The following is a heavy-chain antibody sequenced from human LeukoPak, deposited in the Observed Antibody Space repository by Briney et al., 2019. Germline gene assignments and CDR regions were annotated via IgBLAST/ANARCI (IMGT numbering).Heavy chain of an antibody. V-gene: IGHV4-38-2*01. J-gene: IGHJ4*02. D-gene: IGHD3-10*01. CDR1: GYSISSGYY. Sequence: SETLSLTCAVSGYSISSGYYWGWIRQPPGKGLEWIGSIYHSGSTYYNPSLKSRVTISVDTSKNQFSLKLSSVTAADTAVYYCASMMYYDGSGSYYNPTYYSDYWGQGTLVTVSS. CDR3: ASMMYYDGSGSYYNPTYYSDY. CDR2: IYHSGST.